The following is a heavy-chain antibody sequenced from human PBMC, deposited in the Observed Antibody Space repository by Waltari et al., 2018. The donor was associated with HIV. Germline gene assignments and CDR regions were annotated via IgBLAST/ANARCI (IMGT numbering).Heavy chain of an antibody. V-gene: IGHV4-61*01. CDR1: GGSVSSGSYY. CDR2: IYYSGST. CDR3: ARTTREGIYYYYMDV. Sequence: QVQLQESGPGLVKPSETLSLTCTVSGGSVSSGSYYWSWIRQPPGKGLEWIGYIYYSGSTNYNPSLKGRGTISVETAKNQFSLKLSSVTAADTAVYYCARTTREGIYYYYMDVWGKGTTVTVSS. J-gene: IGHJ6*03. D-gene: IGHD1-26*01.